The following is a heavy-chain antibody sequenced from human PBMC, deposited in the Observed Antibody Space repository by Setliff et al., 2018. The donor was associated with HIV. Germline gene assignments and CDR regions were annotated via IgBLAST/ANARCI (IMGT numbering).Heavy chain of an antibody. CDR2: IYYSGST. J-gene: IGHJ4*02. Sequence: SETLSLTCTVSGGSISSGDYYWSWIRQPPGKGLEWIGYIYYSGSTYYNPSLKSRVTISVDTSKNQFSLKLSSVTAADTAVYYCARGGYYGDSPADFDYWGQGTLVTVS. CDR1: GGSISSGDYY. D-gene: IGHD4-17*01. V-gene: IGHV4-30-4*08. CDR3: ARGGYYGDSPADFDY.